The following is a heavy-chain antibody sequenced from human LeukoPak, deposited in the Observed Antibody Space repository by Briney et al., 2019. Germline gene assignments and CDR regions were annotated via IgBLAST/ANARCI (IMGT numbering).Heavy chain of an antibody. D-gene: IGHD2-8*01. CDR1: GYTFTGYY. Sequence: ASVKVSCKASGYTFTGYYIHWVRQAPGQGLEWMGWISPDSGGTNYAQRFQGRVTMTRDTSISTAYMELNSPRSDDTAVYYCARRGSNFQFDNWGRGTRVTVSS. J-gene: IGHJ4*02. CDR3: ARRGSNFQFDN. V-gene: IGHV1-2*02. CDR2: ISPDSGGT.